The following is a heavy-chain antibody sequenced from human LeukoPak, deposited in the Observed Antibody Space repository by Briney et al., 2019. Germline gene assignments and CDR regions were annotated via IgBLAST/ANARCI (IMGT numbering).Heavy chain of an antibody. J-gene: IGHJ4*02. Sequence: PESLSLTCILPAGAITNNNSYWGWVRHPPGKGREWVVSIDYSGTTYYKPSLRSRLSISVDTSRTQFFLTLNSVTAADTAVYYCARLFDSWGRGILVTVSS. CDR1: AGAITNNNSY. V-gene: IGHV4-39*01. CDR2: IDYSGTT. CDR3: ARLFDS.